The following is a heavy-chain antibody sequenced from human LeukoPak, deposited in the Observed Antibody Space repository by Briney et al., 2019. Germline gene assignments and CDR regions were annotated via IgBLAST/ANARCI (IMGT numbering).Heavy chain of an antibody. D-gene: IGHD3-22*01. CDR1: GGSISSHY. V-gene: IGHV4-4*07. CDR2: IYISGST. CDR3: VRGLYDSSTYRAFHI. Sequence: PSETLSLTCTVSGGSISSHYRSWIRLPAAKGLEWIGRIYISGSTNSNPSLTSRVTMSVDTSKNQFSLMLSSVTAADTAVYYCVRGLYDSSTYRAFHIWGQGTMVTVSS. J-gene: IGHJ3*02.